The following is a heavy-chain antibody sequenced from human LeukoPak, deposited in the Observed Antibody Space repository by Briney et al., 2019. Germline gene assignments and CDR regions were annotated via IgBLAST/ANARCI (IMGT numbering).Heavy chain of an antibody. V-gene: IGHV1-8*01. CDR3: ARRRFYYYGMDV. J-gene: IGHJ6*02. Sequence: ASVKVSCKASGYTFTSYDINWVRQATGQGLEWMGWMNPNSGNTGYAQKFQGRVTMTRNTSISTAYMELSSLRSEDTAVYYCARRRFYYYGMDVWSQGTTVTISS. D-gene: IGHD5-24*01. CDR2: MNPNSGNT. CDR1: GYTFTSYD.